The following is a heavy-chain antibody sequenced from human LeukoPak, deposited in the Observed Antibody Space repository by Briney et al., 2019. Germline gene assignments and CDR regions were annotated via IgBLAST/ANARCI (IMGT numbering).Heavy chain of an antibody. V-gene: IGHV4-38-2*01. CDR2: IYHSGST. CDR1: GYSISSGYY. Sequence: SETLSLTCAVSGYSISSGYYWGWTRQPPGKGLEWIGSIYHSGSTYYNPSLKSRVTISVDTSKNQFSLKLSSVTAADTAVYYCARLRKQLAHFDYWGQGTVVTVSS. D-gene: IGHD6-6*01. J-gene: IGHJ4*02. CDR3: ARLRKQLAHFDY.